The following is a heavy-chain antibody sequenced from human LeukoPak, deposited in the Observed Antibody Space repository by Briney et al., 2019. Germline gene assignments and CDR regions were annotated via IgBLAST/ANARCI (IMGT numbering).Heavy chain of an antibody. D-gene: IGHD3-3*01. CDR3: AKEAPVLRFLEWIPDAIDI. CDR2: ISGSGGST. V-gene: IGHV3-23*01. CDR1: GFTFSSYA. Sequence: GGSLRLSCAASGFTFSSYAMSWVRQAPGKGLEWVSAISGSGGSTYYADSVKGRFTISRDNSKNTLYLEMNSLRAEDTAVYYCAKEAPVLRFLEWIPDAIDIWGQGTMVTVSS. J-gene: IGHJ3*02.